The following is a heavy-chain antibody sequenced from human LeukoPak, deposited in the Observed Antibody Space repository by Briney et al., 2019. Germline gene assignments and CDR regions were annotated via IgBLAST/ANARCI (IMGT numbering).Heavy chain of an antibody. CDR2: IYTSGST. J-gene: IGHJ4*02. V-gene: IGHV4-61*02. CDR1: GGSISSGSYF. D-gene: IGHD3-22*01. CDR3: AREGPNSSGLDY. Sequence: PSQTLSLTCTISGGSISSGSYFWSWIRQPAGKGLEWIGRIYTSGSTNYNPFLKSRVTISVDTSKNQFSLKLSSVTAADTAVYYCAREGPNSSGLDYWGQGTLVTVSS.